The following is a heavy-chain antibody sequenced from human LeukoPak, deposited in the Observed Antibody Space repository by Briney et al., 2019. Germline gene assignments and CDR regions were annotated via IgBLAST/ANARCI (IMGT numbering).Heavy chain of an antibody. J-gene: IGHJ3*02. CDR3: ARGMDGYGPDAFDI. D-gene: IGHD5-24*01. V-gene: IGHV3-23*01. CDR2: GGTYGRT. Sequence: GSLRLSCVAPGFTLSVNVLNWVRQAPGKGVEWVSVGGTYGRTQYADSVKGRFTISRDSSKNTLYLQINSMRVEDTAVYYCARGMDGYGPDAFDIWGQGTMVTVSS. CDR1: GFTLSVNV.